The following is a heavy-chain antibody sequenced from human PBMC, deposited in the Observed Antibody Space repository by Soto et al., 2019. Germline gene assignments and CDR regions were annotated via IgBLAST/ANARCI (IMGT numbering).Heavy chain of an antibody. V-gene: IGHV4-31*03. CDR3: ARETNSNGYSGYDVYYYMDV. CDR2: IYYSGST. Sequence: SETLSLTCTVSGGSTSSGGYYWSWIRQHPGKGLEWIGYIYYSGSTYYNPSLKSRVTISVDTSKNQSSLKLSSVTAADTAVYYCARETNSNGYSGYDVYYYMDVWGKGTTVTVSS. J-gene: IGHJ6*03. D-gene: IGHD5-12*01. CDR1: GGSTSSGGYY.